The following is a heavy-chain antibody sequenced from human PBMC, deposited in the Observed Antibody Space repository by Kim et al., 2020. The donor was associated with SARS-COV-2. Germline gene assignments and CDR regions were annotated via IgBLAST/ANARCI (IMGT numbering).Heavy chain of an antibody. V-gene: IGHV1-3*01. CDR2: INAGNGNT. CDR3: AREPSSYWCSGGSCYYNWFGGNWFDP. CDR1: GYTFTSYA. D-gene: IGHD2-15*01. Sequence: ASVKVSCKASGYTFTSYAMHWVRQAPGQRLEWMGWINAGNGNTKYSQKFQGRVTITRDTSASTAYMELSSLRSEDTAVYYCAREPSSYWCSGGSCYYNWFGGNWFDPWGQGTLVTVSS. J-gene: IGHJ5*02.